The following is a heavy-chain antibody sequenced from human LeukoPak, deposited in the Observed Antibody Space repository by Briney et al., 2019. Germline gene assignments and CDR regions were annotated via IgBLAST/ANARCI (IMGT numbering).Heavy chain of an antibody. CDR1: GGTFSSYA. V-gene: IGHV1-69*04. CDR2: IIPILGIA. J-gene: IGHJ3*02. CDR3: ARACGDCYSHAFDI. D-gene: IGHD2-21*02. Sequence: GASVKVSCKASGGTFSSYAISWVRQAPGQGLEWMGRIIPILGIANYAQKFQGSVTITADKSTSTAYMELSSLRSEDTAVYYCARACGDCYSHAFDIWGQGTMVTVSS.